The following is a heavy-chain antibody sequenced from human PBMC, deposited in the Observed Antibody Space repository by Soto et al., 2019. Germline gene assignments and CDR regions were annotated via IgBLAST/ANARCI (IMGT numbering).Heavy chain of an antibody. Sequence: EVQLVESGGGLVQPGGSLKLSCAASGFTFSSYSMNWVRMAPGKGLEWVSYISSSSSTIYYAVSVKGRFTISSDNGKNSLYLQMNSLRDVDTAVYYCARDRTDAFDIWGQGTMVTVSS. V-gene: IGHV3-48*02. CDR1: GFTFSSYS. CDR2: ISSSSSTI. CDR3: ARDRTDAFDI. J-gene: IGHJ3*02.